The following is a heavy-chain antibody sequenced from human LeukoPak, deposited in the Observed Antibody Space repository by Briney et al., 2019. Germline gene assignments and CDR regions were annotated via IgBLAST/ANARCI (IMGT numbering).Heavy chain of an antibody. CDR1: GGSISSYY. CDR3: ARGPSTSRSYYRYYYYYMDV. Sequence: PSETLSLTCTVSGGSISSYYWSWIRQPPGKGLEWIGYIYYSGSTNYNPSLKSRVTISVDTSKNQFSLKLSSVTAADTAVYYCARGPSTSRSYYRYYYYYMDVWGKGTTVTVSS. J-gene: IGHJ6*03. CDR2: IYYSGST. D-gene: IGHD1-26*01. V-gene: IGHV4-59*01.